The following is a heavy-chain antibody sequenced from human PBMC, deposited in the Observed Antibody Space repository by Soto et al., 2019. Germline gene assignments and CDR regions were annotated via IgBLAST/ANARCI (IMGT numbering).Heavy chain of an antibody. J-gene: IGHJ6*02. CDR3: TTVGVVVAATPYYYYGMDV. Sequence: GGSLRLSCAASGFTFSNAWMSWVRQAPGKGREWVGRIKSKTDGGTTDYAAPVKGRFTISRDDSKNTLYLQMNSLKTEDTAVYYXTTVGVVVAATPYYYYGMDVWGQGTTVTVSS. CDR1: GFTFSNAW. CDR2: IKSKTDGGTT. D-gene: IGHD2-15*01. V-gene: IGHV3-15*01.